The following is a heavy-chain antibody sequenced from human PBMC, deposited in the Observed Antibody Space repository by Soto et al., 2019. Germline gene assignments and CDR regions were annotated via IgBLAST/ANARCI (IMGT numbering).Heavy chain of an antibody. J-gene: IGHJ3*02. CDR1: GGCISSSSYY. V-gene: IGHV4-39*01. CDR3: ARSDMTTVTTDAFDI. CDR2: IYYSGST. D-gene: IGHD4-17*01. Sequence: PSETLSLTCTVSGGCISSSSYYWGWTGQPPGKGLEWIGSIYYSGSTYYNPSLKSRVTISVDTSKNQFSLKLSSVTAADTAVYYCARSDMTTVTTDAFDIWGQGTMVTVSS.